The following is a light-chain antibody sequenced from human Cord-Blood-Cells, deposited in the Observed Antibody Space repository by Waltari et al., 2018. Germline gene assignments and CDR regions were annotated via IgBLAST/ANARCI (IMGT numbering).Light chain of an antibody. CDR2: DVS. Sequence: QSALTQSRPVPGSPGQSVTISCTGTSSDVGGYNYVSWYQQHPGKAPKLMISDVSKRPSGVPDRFSGSKSGNTASLTISGLQAEDEADYYCCSYAGSYTGVFGGGTKLTVL. V-gene: IGLV2-11*01. CDR1: SSDVGGYNY. CDR3: CSYAGSYTGV. J-gene: IGLJ3*02.